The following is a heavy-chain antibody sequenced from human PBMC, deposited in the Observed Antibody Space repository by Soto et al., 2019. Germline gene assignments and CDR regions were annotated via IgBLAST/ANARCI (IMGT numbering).Heavy chain of an antibody. J-gene: IGHJ4*02. D-gene: IGHD4-17*01. Sequence: EVQLVESGGGLVQPGGSLRLSCAASGFTFSTYWMHWVRQARGKGLVWVSRINIDGSTTSYADSVKGRFTISRDNAKNTLHLQMNSLRDEDTAVYYCARVRNGDWYFDNWGQGTLVTISS. CDR1: GFTFSTYW. V-gene: IGHV3-74*01. CDR3: ARVRNGDWYFDN. CDR2: INIDGSTT.